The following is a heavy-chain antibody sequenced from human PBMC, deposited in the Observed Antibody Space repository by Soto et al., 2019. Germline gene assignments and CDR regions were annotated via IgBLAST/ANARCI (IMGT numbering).Heavy chain of an antibody. D-gene: IGHD5-12*01. V-gene: IGHV2-5*01. Sequence: QITLREAGPTLVKPTQTLTLTCTFSGISLSSSGVAVAWIRQPPGKALEWLANIYWNDDKYYSPSLRSRLTNSRGTAKKQVVRIMTNMDPVDKGTYYWAHKIVAYRLGVWGQGTPVTVSS. CDR2: IYWNDDK. CDR1: GISLSSSGVA. J-gene: IGHJ6*02. CDR3: AHKIVAYRLGV.